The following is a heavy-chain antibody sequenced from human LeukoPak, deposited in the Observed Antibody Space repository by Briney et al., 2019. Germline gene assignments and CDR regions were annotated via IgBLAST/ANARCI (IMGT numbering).Heavy chain of an antibody. J-gene: IGHJ4*02. D-gene: IGHD4-23*01. CDR2: ISYDGSSK. CDR1: GFTFSSYA. CDR3: ATDGYGGSLDC. Sequence: PGRSLRLSCAASGFTFSSYAMHSVRQAPGKGLEWVALISYDGSSKYYADSVKGRVTISRDSSKNTLYVQMNSLRPEDTAVYYCATDGYGGSLDCWGQGTLVTVSS. V-gene: IGHV3-30-3*01.